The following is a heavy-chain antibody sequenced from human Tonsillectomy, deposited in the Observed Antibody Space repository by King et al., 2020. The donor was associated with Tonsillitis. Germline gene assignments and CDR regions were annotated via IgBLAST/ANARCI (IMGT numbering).Heavy chain of an antibody. D-gene: IGHD3-16*01. V-gene: IGHV3-48*01. CDR1: GFTFSSYS. CDR2: LSSISSII. CDR3: ASEGGWPDY. J-gene: IGHJ4*02. Sequence: VQLVESGGGLVQPGGSLRLSCAASGFTFSSYSMNGFCQAPGKGLEWWSYLSSISSIIYYADSVKGRFTNSSDNAKNSLYRPMNSLRAEDTAVYYCASEGGWPDYWGQGTLVTVSS.